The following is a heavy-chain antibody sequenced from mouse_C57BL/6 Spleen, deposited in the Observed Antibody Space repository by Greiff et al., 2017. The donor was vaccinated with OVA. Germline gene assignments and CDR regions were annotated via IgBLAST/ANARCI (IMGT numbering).Heavy chain of an antibody. CDR3: AREGYSNYDYAMDY. J-gene: IGHJ4*01. Sequence: EVKLQESGPGLVKPSQSLSLTCSVTGYSITSGYYWNWIRQFPGNKLEWMGYISYDGSNNYNPSLKNRISITRDTSKNQFFLKLNSVTTEDTATYYCAREGYSNYDYAMDYWGQGTSVTVSS. CDR1: GYSITSGYY. V-gene: IGHV3-6*01. D-gene: IGHD2-5*01. CDR2: ISYDGSN.